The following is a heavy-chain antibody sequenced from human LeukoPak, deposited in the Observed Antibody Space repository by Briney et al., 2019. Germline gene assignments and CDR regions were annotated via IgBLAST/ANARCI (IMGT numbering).Heavy chain of an antibody. CDR1: GFTFSNYW. CDR3: ARGEAFCDY. Sequence: GGSLRLSCAASGFTFSNYWMSWVRQAPGKGLEWVAHINQDGSEKYYVDSVKGRFTISRDNAKNSLYLQMNSLRAEDTAVYFCARGEAFCDYWGQGALVTVSS. V-gene: IGHV3-7*05. J-gene: IGHJ4*02. CDR2: INQDGSEK.